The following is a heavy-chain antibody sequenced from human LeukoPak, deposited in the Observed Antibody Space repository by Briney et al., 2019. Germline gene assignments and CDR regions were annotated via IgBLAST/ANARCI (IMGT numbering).Heavy chain of an antibody. Sequence: ASVKVSCKASGYTLTGYYIHWVRQAPGQGLEWMGQINPGSGATDYAQKFQGRVTVTRDMSTSTAYMELSRLTSDDTAVYYCTRGGADYWGQGTMVTVSS. CDR2: INPGSGAT. D-gene: IGHD4-11*01. CDR3: TRGGADY. CDR1: GYTLTGYY. J-gene: IGHJ3*01. V-gene: IGHV1-2*06.